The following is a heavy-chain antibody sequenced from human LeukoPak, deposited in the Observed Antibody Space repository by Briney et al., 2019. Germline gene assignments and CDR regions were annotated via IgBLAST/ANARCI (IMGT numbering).Heavy chain of an antibody. Sequence: GGSLRLSCAASGFTFSSYSMNWVRQAPGKGLEWVSSISSSSSYIYYADSVKGRFTISRDNAKNSLYLQMNSLRAEDTAVYYCGRKDGIVGAPDAFDIWGQGKMAPSLQ. J-gene: IGHJ3*02. V-gene: IGHV3-21*01. CDR2: ISSSSSYI. CDR3: GRKDGIVGAPDAFDI. CDR1: GFTFSSYS. D-gene: IGHD1-26*01.